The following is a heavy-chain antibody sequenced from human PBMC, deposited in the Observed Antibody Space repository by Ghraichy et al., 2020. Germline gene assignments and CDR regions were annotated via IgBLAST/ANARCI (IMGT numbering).Heavy chain of an antibody. CDR1: GFTFSSYA. CDR2: ISYDGSNK. Sequence: LSLTCAASGFTFSSYAMHWVRQAPGKGLEWVAVISYDGSNKYYADSVKGRFTISRDNSKNTLYLQMNSLRAEDTAVYYCARDTAMVRADYWGQGTLVTVSS. CDR3: ARDTAMVRADY. V-gene: IGHV3-30*04. J-gene: IGHJ4*02. D-gene: IGHD5-18*01.